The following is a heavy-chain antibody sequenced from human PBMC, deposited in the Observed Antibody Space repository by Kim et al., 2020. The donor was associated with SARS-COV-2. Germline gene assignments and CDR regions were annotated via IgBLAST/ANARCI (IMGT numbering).Heavy chain of an antibody. CDR3: ARAVVPAAIPQIGAEYFQH. CDR1: GYTFTSYA. CDR2: INAGNGNT. D-gene: IGHD2-2*01. V-gene: IGHV1-3*01. J-gene: IGHJ1*01. Sequence: ASVKVSCKASGYTFTSYAMHWVRQAPGQRLEWMGWINAGNGNTKYSQKFQGRVTITRDTSASTAYMELSSLRSEDTAVYYCARAVVPAAIPQIGAEYFQHWGQGTLVTVSS.